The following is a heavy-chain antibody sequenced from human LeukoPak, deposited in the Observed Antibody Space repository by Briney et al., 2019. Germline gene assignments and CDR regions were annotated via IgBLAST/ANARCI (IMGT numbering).Heavy chain of an antibody. CDR2: IYYSGST. CDR3: ARSRYSSSYYFDY. Sequence: SETLSLTCTVSGGSISSGDYYWGWIRQPPGKGLEWIGYIYYSGSTYYNPSLKSRVTISVDTSKNQFSLKLSSVTAADTAVYYCARSRYSSSYYFDYWGQGTLVTVSS. J-gene: IGHJ4*02. CDR1: GGSISSGDYY. D-gene: IGHD6-6*01. V-gene: IGHV4-30-4*08.